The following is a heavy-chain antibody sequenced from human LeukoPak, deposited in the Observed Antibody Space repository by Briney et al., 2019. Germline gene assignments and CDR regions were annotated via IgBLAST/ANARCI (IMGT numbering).Heavy chain of an antibody. D-gene: IGHD4-17*01. J-gene: IGHJ6*02. CDR3: AREGLYGDYLLMDV. V-gene: IGHV3-11*01. CDR2: ISSSGSTI. Sequence: PGGSLRLSCAASGFTFSDYYMSWIRQAPGKGLGWVSYISSSGSTIYYADSVKGRFTISRDNAKNSLYLQMNSLRAEDTAVYYCAREGLYGDYLLMDVWGQGTTVTVSS. CDR1: GFTFSDYY.